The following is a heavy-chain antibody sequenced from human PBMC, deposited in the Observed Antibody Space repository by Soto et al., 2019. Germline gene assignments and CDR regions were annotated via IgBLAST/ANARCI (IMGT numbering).Heavy chain of an antibody. J-gene: IGHJ4*02. CDR1: GFTFSQAW. D-gene: IGHD4-17*01. CDR2: ITSKTDGGTT. CDR3: TSNDYGDRPGVN. Sequence: PGGSLRLSCAASGFTFSQAWMTWVRQAPGKGLEWVGRITSKTDGGTTVYAAPVKARFSISRDDSKNTLYLQMNSLKTEDTAVYYCTSNDYGDRPGVNWGQGTLVTVSS. V-gene: IGHV3-15*01.